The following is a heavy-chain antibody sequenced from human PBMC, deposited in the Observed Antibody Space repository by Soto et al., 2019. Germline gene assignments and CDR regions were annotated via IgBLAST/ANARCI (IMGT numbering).Heavy chain of an antibody. D-gene: IGHD5-12*01. Sequence: PSETLSLTCTVSGGSISSYYWSWIRQPPGKGLEWIGYIYYSGSTNYNPSLKSRVTISVDTSKNQFSLKLSSVTAADTAVYYCARTAPDIVATMFDYWGQGTLVTVSS. CDR3: ARTAPDIVATMFDY. CDR1: GGSISSYY. CDR2: IYYSGST. V-gene: IGHV4-59*08. J-gene: IGHJ4*02.